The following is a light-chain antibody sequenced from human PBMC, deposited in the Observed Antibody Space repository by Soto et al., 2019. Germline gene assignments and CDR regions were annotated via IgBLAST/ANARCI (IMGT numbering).Light chain of an antibody. J-gene: IGLJ1*01. Sequence: QSALTQPASVSGSPGQSIAISCTGTSSDVGYYNYVSWYQQHPGKAPKVMIYDVNNRPSGVSDRFSDSKSGNTASLTISGLQAEDEADYYCSSYTSSSTYVFGTGTKLTVL. CDR2: DVN. CDR3: SSYTSSSTYV. V-gene: IGLV2-14*01. CDR1: SSDVGYYNY.